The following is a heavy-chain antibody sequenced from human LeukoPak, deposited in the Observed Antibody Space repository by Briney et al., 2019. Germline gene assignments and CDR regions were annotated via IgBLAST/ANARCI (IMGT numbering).Heavy chain of an antibody. V-gene: IGHV1-8*01. J-gene: IGHJ4*02. CDR1: GYTFSSYD. Sequence: ASVKVSCKASGYTFSSYDINWVRQATGQGLEWIGWMNPNSVDTGYAQKFQDRVTMTRNTSINTAYMELSSLRSEDTGVYYCARGPPGSSSSDYWGQGTLVTVS. CDR2: MNPNSVDT. D-gene: IGHD6-13*01. CDR3: ARGPPGSSSSDY.